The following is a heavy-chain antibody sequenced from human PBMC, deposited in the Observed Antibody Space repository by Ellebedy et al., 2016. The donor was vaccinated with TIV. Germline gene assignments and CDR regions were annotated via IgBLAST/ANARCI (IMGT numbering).Heavy chain of an antibody. CDR1: GYTFTNYG. CDR2: INAGNGNT. V-gene: IGHV1-3*01. Sequence: ASVKVSXXASGYTFTNYGISWVRQAPEQGLEWMGWINAGNGNTKYSQKFQGRVAITRDTSASTAYMELSSLRSEDTAVYYCARGGIVGATEHAFDIWGQGTMVTVSS. D-gene: IGHD1-26*01. CDR3: ARGGIVGATEHAFDI. J-gene: IGHJ3*02.